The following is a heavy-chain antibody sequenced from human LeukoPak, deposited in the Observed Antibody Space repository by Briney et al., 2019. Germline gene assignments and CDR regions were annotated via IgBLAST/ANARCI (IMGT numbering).Heavy chain of an antibody. V-gene: IGHV3-11*04. CDR3: AKKGLERSSDSWYDY. CDR2: ISSSGSTM. Sequence: GGSLRLSCAASGFTFSDYYMSWIRQAPGKGLEWVSYISSSGSTMYYADSVKGRFTISRDNSKNTLYLQMNSLRAEDTAVYYCAKKGLERSSDSWYDYWGQGTLVTVSS. D-gene: IGHD6-13*01. J-gene: IGHJ4*02. CDR1: GFTFSDYY.